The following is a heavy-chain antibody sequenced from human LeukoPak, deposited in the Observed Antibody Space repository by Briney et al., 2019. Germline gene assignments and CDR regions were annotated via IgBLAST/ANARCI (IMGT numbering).Heavy chain of an antibody. CDR2: IIPILGIA. J-gene: IGHJ3*02. D-gene: IGHD1-26*01. CDR1: GGTFSSYT. V-gene: IGHV1-69*04. Sequence: SVKVSCKASGGTFSSYTISWVRQAPGQGLEWMGRIIPILGIANYAQKFQGRVTITADKSTSTAYMELSSLRSEDTAVYYCSRDLVEWELRLGNAFDIWGQGTMVTVSS. CDR3: SRDLVEWELRLGNAFDI.